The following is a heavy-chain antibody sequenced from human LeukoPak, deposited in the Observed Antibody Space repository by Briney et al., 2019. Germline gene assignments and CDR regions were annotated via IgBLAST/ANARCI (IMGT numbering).Heavy chain of an antibody. D-gene: IGHD3-3*01. V-gene: IGHV3-15*01. CDR3: GTAAYERRGY. CDR1: GFSFSSSALTFDKAW. CDR2: IKSNTDGGTT. J-gene: IGHJ4*02. Sequence: GGSLRLSCAASGFSFSSSALTFDKAWMSWVRQAPGKGLEWVGRIKSNTDGGTTDYAAPVKGRFTISRDDSKNTLYLQMNSLKTEDTALYYCGTAAYERRGYWGQGTLVTVSS.